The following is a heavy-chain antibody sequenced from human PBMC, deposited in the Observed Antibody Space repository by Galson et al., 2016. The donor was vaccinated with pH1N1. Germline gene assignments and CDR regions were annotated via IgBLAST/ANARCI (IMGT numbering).Heavy chain of an antibody. CDR3: AKDITIGAANYYDA. Sequence: SLRLSCAASGFTFRSYAMHWVRQAPGKGLEWVSAISGSGGATYYAASARGRFTISSNNSKNTPYVQMNSLRAEDTAIYYCAKDITIGAANYYDAWGQGMLVTVSS. D-gene: IGHD4/OR15-4a*01. CDR1: GFTFRSYA. CDR2: ISGSGGAT. V-gene: IGHV3-23*01. J-gene: IGHJ5*02.